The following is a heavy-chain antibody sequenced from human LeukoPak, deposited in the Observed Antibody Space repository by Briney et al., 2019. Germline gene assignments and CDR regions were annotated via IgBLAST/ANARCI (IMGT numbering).Heavy chain of an antibody. CDR3: ARDPLAFMGADYGDTFDF. CDR2: IYYSGST. Sequence: KPSETLSLTCTVSGGSISSGGYYWSWIRQHPGKGLEWIGYIYYSGSTYYNPSLKSRVTISVDTSKNQFSLKLSSVTAADTAVYYCARDPLAFMGADYGDTFDFWGRGTILTVSS. D-gene: IGHD4-17*01. V-gene: IGHV4-31*03. CDR1: GGSISSGGYY. J-gene: IGHJ3*01.